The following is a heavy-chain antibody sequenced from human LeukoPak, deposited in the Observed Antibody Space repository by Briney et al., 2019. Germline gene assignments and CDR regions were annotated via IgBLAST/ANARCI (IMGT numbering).Heavy chain of an antibody. D-gene: IGHD3-3*01. Sequence: SETLSLTCAVYGGSFSGYYWSWIRQPPGKGLEWIGEINHSGSTNYNPSLQRRVTISVDTSKNQFSLKLSSVTAADTAVYYCARGLDFWSGYHFDYWGQGTLVTVSS. CDR2: INHSGST. V-gene: IGHV4-34*01. CDR1: GGSFSGYY. CDR3: ARGLDFWSGYHFDY. J-gene: IGHJ4*02.